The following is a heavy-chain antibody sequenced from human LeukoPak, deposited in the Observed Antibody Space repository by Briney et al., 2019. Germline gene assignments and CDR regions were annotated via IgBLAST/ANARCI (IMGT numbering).Heavy chain of an antibody. J-gene: IGHJ4*02. CDR2: IYTSGST. CDR1: GGSISSYY. D-gene: IGHD3-3*01. CDR3: ARLDDDFWTFDY. V-gene: IGHV4-4*09. Sequence: SETLSLTCTVSGGSISSYYWSWIRQPPGKGLEWIGYIYTSGSTNYNPSLKSRVTISVDTSKNQFSLKLSSVTAADTAVYYCARLDDDFWTFDYWGQETLVTVSS.